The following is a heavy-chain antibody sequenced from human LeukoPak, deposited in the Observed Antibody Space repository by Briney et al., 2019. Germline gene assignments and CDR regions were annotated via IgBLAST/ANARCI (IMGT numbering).Heavy chain of an antibody. J-gene: IGHJ4*02. D-gene: IGHD6-6*01. CDR3: AKDGRSSSYFDY. V-gene: IGHV3-23*01. CDR1: GFTFSSYA. Sequence: GGSLRLSCAASGFTFSSYAMSWVRQAPGKGLEWVSAIGGSGGSTYYADSVKGRFTISRDNSKNTLYLQMNSLRAEDTAVYYCAKDGRSSSYFDYWGQGTLVTVSS. CDR2: IGGSGGST.